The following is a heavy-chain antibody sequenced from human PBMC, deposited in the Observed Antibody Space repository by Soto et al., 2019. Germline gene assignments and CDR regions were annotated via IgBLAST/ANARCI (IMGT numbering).Heavy chain of an antibody. CDR1: GDSMTKYY. J-gene: IGHJ4*02. CDR2: IYMSGST. D-gene: IGHD1-26*01. V-gene: IGHV4-4*07. CDR3: ARTVGAAYYFDF. Sequence: QVQLQESGPGLVKPSETLSLTCNVSGDSMTKYYWSWIQQPAGKGLEWIGRIYMSGSTNYNPSLKSRVTMSIDTSNNHFSLDLKSVTAADTAVYYCARTVGAAYYFDFWGQGALVTVSS.